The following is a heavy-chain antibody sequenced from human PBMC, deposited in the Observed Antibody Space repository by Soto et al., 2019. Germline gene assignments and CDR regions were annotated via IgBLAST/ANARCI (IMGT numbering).Heavy chain of an antibody. V-gene: IGHV3-33*01. J-gene: IGHJ4*02. CDR1: GFIFNTYG. CDR3: ARGWLLLDY. Sequence: QVHLVESGGGVVQPGRSPRLSCAASGFIFNTYGMHWVRQAPGKGLERVAVIWYDRSNKYYADSVKGRFTISRENSKNTLYLQMNRRRAEDTAVYYCARGWLLLDYWGQGTLVTVSS. CDR2: IWYDRSNK. D-gene: IGHD2-15*01.